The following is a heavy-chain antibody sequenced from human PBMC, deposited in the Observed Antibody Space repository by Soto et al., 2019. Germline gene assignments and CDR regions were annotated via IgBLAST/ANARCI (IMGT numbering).Heavy chain of an antibody. CDR3: AKDYGSGSYYDY. CDR1: GFTFDDYA. D-gene: IGHD3-10*01. CDR2: ISWDGGST. Sequence: RGSLRLSCAASGFTFDDYAMHWVRQAPGKGLEWVSLISWDGGSTYYADSVKGRFTISRDNSKNSLYLQMNSLRAEDTALYYCAKDYGSGSYYDYWGQGTLVTVSS. V-gene: IGHV3-43D*03. J-gene: IGHJ4*02.